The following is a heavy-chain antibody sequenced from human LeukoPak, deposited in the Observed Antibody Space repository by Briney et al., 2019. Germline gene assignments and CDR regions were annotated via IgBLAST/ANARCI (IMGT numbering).Heavy chain of an antibody. CDR1: GGYITNYY. D-gene: IGHD6-6*01. V-gene: IGHV4-4*09. CDR3: ARQGGYSSPFSV. CDR2: IYTSGTT. J-gene: IGHJ6*04. Sequence: SETLSLTCTVSGGYITNYYWSWVRQPPGKGLEWIGYIYTSGTTNYNPSLKSRVTISVDTSRNQLSLRLSSVTAADTAVYYCARQGGYSSPFSVWGKGTTVAVSS.